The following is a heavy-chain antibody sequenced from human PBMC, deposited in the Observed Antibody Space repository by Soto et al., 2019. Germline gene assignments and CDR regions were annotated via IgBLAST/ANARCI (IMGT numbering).Heavy chain of an antibody. CDR1: GGSISSYY. D-gene: IGHD3-3*01. J-gene: IGHJ4*02. Sequence: SETLSLTCTVSGGSISSYYWSWIRQPPGKGLEWIGEIYHSGSTNYNPSLKSRVTISVDKSKNQFSLKLSSVTAADTAVYYCAGRYYDFWSGYCYWGQGTLVTVSS. CDR2: IYHSGST. CDR3: AGRYYDFWSGYCY. V-gene: IGHV4-59*12.